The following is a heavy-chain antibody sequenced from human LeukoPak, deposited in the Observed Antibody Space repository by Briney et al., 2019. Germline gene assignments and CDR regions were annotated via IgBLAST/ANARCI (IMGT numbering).Heavy chain of an antibody. CDR1: GFTFSTYA. V-gene: IGHV3-23*01. Sequence: GGSLRLSCAASGFTFSTYAMSWARQAPGKGLEWVSGISGSGGSTYYADSVKGRFTISRDNSKDTLYLQMNSLRAEDTAVYYCAKSKAAVAGTPDYWGQGTLVTVSS. D-gene: IGHD6-19*01. J-gene: IGHJ4*02. CDR3: AKSKAAVAGTPDY. CDR2: ISGSGGST.